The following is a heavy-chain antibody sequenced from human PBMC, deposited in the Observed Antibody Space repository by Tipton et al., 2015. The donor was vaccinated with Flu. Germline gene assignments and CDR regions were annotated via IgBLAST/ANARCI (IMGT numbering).Heavy chain of an antibody. V-gene: IGHV3-53*01. CDR2: MYSGGSS. CDR3: TRDSTHYYGSGSYCSDY. J-gene: IGHJ4*02. D-gene: IGHD3-10*01. Sequence: SLRLSCAASGFSVSSNYMTWVRRAPGKGLEWVAVMYSGGSSYYADSVRGRFTISRDTSKNTLDLQMSSLSPDDTAMYYCTRDSTHYYGSGSYCSDYWGQGTQVTVSS. CDR1: GFSVSSNY.